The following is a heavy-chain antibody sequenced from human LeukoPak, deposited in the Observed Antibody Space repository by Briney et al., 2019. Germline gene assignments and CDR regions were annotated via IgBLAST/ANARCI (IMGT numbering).Heavy chain of an antibody. D-gene: IGHD2-21*02. J-gene: IGHJ6*02. Sequence: RASVKVSCKASGYTFTSYYMHWVRQAPGQGLEWMGIINPSGGSTSYAQKFQGRVTMTRDTSTSTVYMELSSLRSEDTAVYYCARETNNCGGDCYHSNYYYGMDVWGQGTTVTVSS. CDR3: ARETNNCGGDCYHSNYYYGMDV. V-gene: IGHV1-46*01. CDR2: INPSGGST. CDR1: GYTFTSYY.